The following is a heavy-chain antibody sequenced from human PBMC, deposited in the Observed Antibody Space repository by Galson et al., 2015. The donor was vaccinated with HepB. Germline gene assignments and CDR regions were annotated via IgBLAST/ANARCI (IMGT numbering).Heavy chain of an antibody. Sequence: SLRLSCAASTFIFGDYAMSWVRQAPGKGLEWVAVIGGTGGGIHYADSVKGRFIISRDSSKTTLFLQMNSLRAEDTATYYCAKDGVPYNGLYDAFDIWGQGTMVTVSS. CDR1: TFIFGDYA. V-gene: IGHV3-23*01. D-gene: IGHD3-3*01. CDR3: AKDGVPYNGLYDAFDI. CDR2: IGGTGGGI. J-gene: IGHJ3*02.